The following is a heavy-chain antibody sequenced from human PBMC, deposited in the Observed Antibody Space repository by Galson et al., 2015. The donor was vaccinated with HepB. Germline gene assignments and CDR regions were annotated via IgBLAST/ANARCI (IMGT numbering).Heavy chain of an antibody. V-gene: IGHV4-31*03. J-gene: IGHJ4*02. CDR3: ARLGEEEGPLDY. D-gene: IGHD3-10*01. Sequence: TLSLTCTVSGGSISSGGYYWSWIRQHPGKGLGWIGYIYYSGSTYYNPSLKSRVTISVDTSKNQFSLKLSSVTAADTAVYYCARLGEEEGPLDYWGQGTLVTVSS. CDR1: GGSISSGGYY. CDR2: IYYSGST.